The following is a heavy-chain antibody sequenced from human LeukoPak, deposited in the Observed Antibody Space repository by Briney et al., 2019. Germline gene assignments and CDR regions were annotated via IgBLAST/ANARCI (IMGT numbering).Heavy chain of an antibody. Sequence: GASVKVSCKASGCTFSSYAISWVRQAPGQGLEWMGGIIPIFGTANYAQKFQGRVTITADDSTSTAYMELSSLRSEDTAVYYCARGRDYGDYSSWFDPWGQGTLVTVSS. CDR2: IIPIFGTA. CDR1: GCTFSSYA. V-gene: IGHV1-69*13. J-gene: IGHJ5*02. CDR3: ARGRDYGDYSSWFDP. D-gene: IGHD4-17*01.